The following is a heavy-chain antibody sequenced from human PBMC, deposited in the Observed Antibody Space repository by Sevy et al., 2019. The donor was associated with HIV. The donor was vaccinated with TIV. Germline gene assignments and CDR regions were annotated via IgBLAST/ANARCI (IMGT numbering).Heavy chain of an antibody. D-gene: IGHD6-19*01. J-gene: IGHJ4*02. CDR1: GFTFSNAW. CDR3: TTSRKQWLVNFDY. Sequence: GGSLRLSCAASGFTFSNAWMSWVRQAPGKGLEWVGRIKSKTDGGTTDYAAPVKDRFTISRDDSKNTLYLQMNSLKTEDTAVYYCTTSRKQWLVNFDYWGQGTLVTVSS. CDR2: IKSKTDGGTT. V-gene: IGHV3-15*01.